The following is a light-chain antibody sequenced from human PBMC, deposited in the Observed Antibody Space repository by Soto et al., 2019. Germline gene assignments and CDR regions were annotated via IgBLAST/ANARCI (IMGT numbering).Light chain of an antibody. CDR3: QQYGNSPYT. Sequence: EIVLTQSPATLSSFPGDRVTLSCRSSQSVDNNYVAWYQQKPGQAPTLLIHGASYRAAGIPDRFSGSGSGTDFTLTISRLEPEDFAVFHCQQYGNSPYTFGQGTKVDIK. J-gene: IGKJ2*01. CDR1: QSVDNNY. V-gene: IGKV3-20*01. CDR2: GAS.